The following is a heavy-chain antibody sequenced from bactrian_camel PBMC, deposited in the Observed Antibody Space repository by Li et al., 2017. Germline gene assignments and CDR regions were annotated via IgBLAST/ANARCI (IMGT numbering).Heavy chain of an antibody. CDR3: AVDRGTGCKFRAGTAY. D-gene: IGHD6*01. CDR2: ICYYGRT. J-gene: IGHJ4*01. V-gene: IGHV3S53*01. Sequence: HVQLVESGGGSVQAGGSLRLSCVASAYIVERFSMAWFRQVPGKEREGVAAICYYGRTTYADSVKGRFTISKDNAKDTMYLQMNNLNQEDTARYYCAVDRGTGCKFRAGTAYWGQGTQVTVS. CDR1: AYIVERFS.